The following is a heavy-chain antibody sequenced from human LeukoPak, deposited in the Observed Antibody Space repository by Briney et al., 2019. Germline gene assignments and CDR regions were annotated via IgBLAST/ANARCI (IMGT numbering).Heavy chain of an antibody. D-gene: IGHD1-26*01. CDR2: IYTSGST. V-gene: IGHV4-61*02. J-gene: IGHJ6*03. CDR3: ARDRGLYYYYYYMDV. CDR1: GGSISSGRYY. Sequence: SETLSLTCTVSGGSISSGRYYWSWIRQPAGKGLEWIGRIYTSGSTNYNPSLKSRVTISVDTSKNQFSLKLSSVTAADTAVYYCARDRGLYYYYYYMDVWGKGTTVTVSS.